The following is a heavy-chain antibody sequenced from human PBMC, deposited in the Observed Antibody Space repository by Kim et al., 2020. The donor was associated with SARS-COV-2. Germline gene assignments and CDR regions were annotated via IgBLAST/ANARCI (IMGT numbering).Heavy chain of an antibody. V-gene: IGHV4-4*02. D-gene: IGHD3-16*02. Sequence: SETLSLTCAVSGGSISSSNWWSWVRQPPGKGLEWIGEIYHSGSTNYNPSLKSRVTISVDKSKNQFSLKLSSVTAADTAVYYCARGGGENYVWGSYRYGWFDYWGQGTLVTVSS. J-gene: IGHJ4*02. CDR2: IYHSGST. CDR1: GGSISSSNW. CDR3: ARGGGENYVWGSYRYGWFDY.